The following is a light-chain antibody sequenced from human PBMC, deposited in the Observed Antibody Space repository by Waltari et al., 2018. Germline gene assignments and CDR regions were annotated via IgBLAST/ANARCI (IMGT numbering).Light chain of an antibody. CDR2: GAS. CDR3: QQYARTPPT. Sequence: EIVLTQSPGTLSLFPGERATLSCRASQSVHNNYLAWYQQKPGRAPRLLIYGASTRATAIPDRFSGSGSGTDFTLTISRLEPEDCAVYFCQQYARTPPTFGGGTKVEIK. V-gene: IGKV3-20*01. J-gene: IGKJ4*01. CDR1: QSVHNNY.